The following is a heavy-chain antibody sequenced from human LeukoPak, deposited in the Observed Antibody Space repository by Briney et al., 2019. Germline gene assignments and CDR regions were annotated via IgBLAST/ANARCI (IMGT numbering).Heavy chain of an antibody. Sequence: ASVKVSCKASGYTFTSYYMHWVRQAPGQGLEWMGIINPSGGSTSYAQKFQGRVTMTRDTSTSTVYMELSSLRSEDTAVYYCARGGKFGDIVVVPAIDYWGQGTLVTVSS. D-gene: IGHD2-2*01. V-gene: IGHV1-46*01. CDR1: GYTFTSYY. J-gene: IGHJ4*02. CDR2: INPSGGST. CDR3: ARGGKFGDIVVVPAIDY.